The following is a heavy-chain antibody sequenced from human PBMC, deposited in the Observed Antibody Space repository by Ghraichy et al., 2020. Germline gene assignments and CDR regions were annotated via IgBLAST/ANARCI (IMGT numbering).Heavy chain of an antibody. CDR1: GGSISSYY. Sequence: SETLSLTCTVSGGSISSYYWSWIRQPPGKGLEWIGYIYYSGSTNYNPSLKSRVTISVDTSKNQFSLKLSSVTAADTAVYYCARDSWSGYHFDYWGQGTLVTVSS. CDR2: IYYSGST. CDR3: ARDSWSGYHFDY. J-gene: IGHJ4*02. V-gene: IGHV4-59*01. D-gene: IGHD3-3*01.